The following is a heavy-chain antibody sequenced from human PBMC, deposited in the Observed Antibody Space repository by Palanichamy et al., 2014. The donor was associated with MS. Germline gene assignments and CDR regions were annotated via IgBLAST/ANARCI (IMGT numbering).Heavy chain of an antibody. V-gene: IGHV3-23*01. CDR2: ISSSGGST. CDR3: AKCPGFSVAAATLRYFDL. Sequence: EVQLLESGGGLVQPGGSLRLSCAASGFTFSSDAMSRVRQAPGKGLEWVSAISSSGGSTYYADSVKGRFTISRDNSKNTLYLQMNSLRAEDTAVYYCAKCPGFSVAAATLRYFDLWGRGTLVTVSS. J-gene: IGHJ2*01. CDR1: GFTFSSDA. D-gene: IGHD2-2*01.